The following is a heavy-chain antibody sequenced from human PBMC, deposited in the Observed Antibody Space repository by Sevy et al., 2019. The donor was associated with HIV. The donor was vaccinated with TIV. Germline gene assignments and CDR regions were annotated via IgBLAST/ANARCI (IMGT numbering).Heavy chain of an antibody. CDR1: GYTFTSYG. Sequence: ASVKVSCKASGYTFTSYGISWVRQAPGQGLEWMGWISAYNGNTNYAQKLQGRVTMTTDTSTSTAYMELRSLRSDDTAVYYGARLHYDRSGMRINYYYGMDVWGQGTTVTVSS. D-gene: IGHD3-22*01. CDR3: ARLHYDRSGMRINYYYGMDV. V-gene: IGHV1-18*01. J-gene: IGHJ6*02. CDR2: ISAYNGNT.